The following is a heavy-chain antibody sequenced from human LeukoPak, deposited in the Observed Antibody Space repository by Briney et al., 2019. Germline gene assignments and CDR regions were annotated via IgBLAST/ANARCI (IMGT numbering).Heavy chain of an antibody. Sequence: SETLSLTCSVSGGSISSDQHYWAWIRRPPGKGLEWIPTIHHTGSTYYHPSLSSRVTTSVDTSKKQFSLRLTSVTAADTSVYYRARGVPPEIKNHALYRWYWFDPWGPGTLVTVSS. CDR3: ARGVPPEIKNHALYRWYWFDP. CDR1: GGSISSDQHY. D-gene: IGHD1-14*01. V-gene: IGHV4-39*07. J-gene: IGHJ5*02. CDR2: IHHTGST.